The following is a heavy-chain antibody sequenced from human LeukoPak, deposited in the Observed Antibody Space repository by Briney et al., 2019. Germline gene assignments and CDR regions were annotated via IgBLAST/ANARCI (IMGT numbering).Heavy chain of an antibody. CDR3: ARDRGDNWYFDL. CDR1: GFTFSSYA. V-gene: IGHV3-64*01. CDR2: ISSNGGST. D-gene: IGHD2-21*02. Sequence: GGSLRLSCAASGFTFSSYAMHWVRQAPGKGLEYVSAISSNGGSTYYANSVKGRFTISRDNSKNTLYLQMGSLRAEDMAVYYCARDRGDNWYFDLWGRGTLVTVSS. J-gene: IGHJ2*01.